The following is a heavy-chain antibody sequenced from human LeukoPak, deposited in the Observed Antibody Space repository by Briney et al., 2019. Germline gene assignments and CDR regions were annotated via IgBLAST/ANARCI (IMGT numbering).Heavy chain of an antibody. V-gene: IGHV1-69*05. CDR3: AREFPLTTVTTSAFDI. Sequence: ASVKVSCKASGGTFSSYAISWERQAPGQGLEWMGGIIPIFGTANYAQKFQGRVTITTDESTSTAYMELSSLRSEDTAVYYCAREFPLTTVTTSAFDIWGQGTMVTVSS. CDR1: GGTFSSYA. D-gene: IGHD4-17*01. J-gene: IGHJ3*02. CDR2: IIPIFGTA.